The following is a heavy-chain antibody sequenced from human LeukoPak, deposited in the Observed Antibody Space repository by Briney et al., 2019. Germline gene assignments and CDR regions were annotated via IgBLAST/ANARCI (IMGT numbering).Heavy chain of an antibody. V-gene: IGHV4-59*11. CDR1: GGSISSHY. D-gene: IGHD2-15*01. J-gene: IGHJ4*02. Sequence: SETLSLTCTVSGGSISSHYWSWIRQPPGKGLEWLGYIYFSGSTNYNPSLRGRVTVSVDTSKKHFSLNLTSVTAADTAVYYCAGGGHWLGAALLIDYWDQGTLVTVSS. CDR3: AGGGHWLGAALLIDY. CDR2: IYFSGST.